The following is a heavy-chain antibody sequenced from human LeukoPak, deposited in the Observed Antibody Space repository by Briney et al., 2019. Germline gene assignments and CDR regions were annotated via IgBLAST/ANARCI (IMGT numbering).Heavy chain of an antibody. Sequence: ASVKVSCKASGGTFSSYAISWVRQAPGQGLEWMGRIIPILGIANYAQKFQGRVTITADKSTSTAYMELSSLRSEDTAVYYCARTHDSSGYYYVGLAEYFQHWGQGTLVTVSS. CDR3: ARTHDSSGYYYVGLAEYFQH. J-gene: IGHJ1*01. CDR1: GGTFSSYA. D-gene: IGHD3-22*01. CDR2: IIPILGIA. V-gene: IGHV1-69*04.